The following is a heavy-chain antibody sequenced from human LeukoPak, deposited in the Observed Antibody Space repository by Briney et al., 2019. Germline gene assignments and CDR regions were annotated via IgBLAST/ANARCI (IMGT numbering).Heavy chain of an antibody. CDR3: ARYMTTVVTFDY. J-gene: IGHJ4*02. Sequence: GGSLRLSCAASGFTFSSYGIHWVRQAPGKGLEWVAVIWYDGSNKYYADSVKGRFTISRDNSKNTLYLQMNSLRAEDTAVYYCARYMTTVVTFDYWGQGTLVTVSS. CDR1: GFTFSSYG. V-gene: IGHV3-33*01. D-gene: IGHD4-23*01. CDR2: IWYDGSNK.